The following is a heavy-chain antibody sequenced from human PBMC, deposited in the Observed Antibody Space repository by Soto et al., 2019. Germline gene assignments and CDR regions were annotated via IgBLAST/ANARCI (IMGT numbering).Heavy chain of an antibody. CDR2: ISYDGSNK. Sequence: PGGSLRLSCAASGFTFSSYGMHWVRQAPGKGLEWVAVISYDGSNKYYADSVKGRFTISRDNSKNTLYLQMNSLRAEDTAVYYCAKDGLLWFGELFNNWFDPWGQGTLVTVSS. V-gene: IGHV3-30*18. CDR3: AKDGLLWFGELFNNWFDP. J-gene: IGHJ5*02. CDR1: GFTFSSYG. D-gene: IGHD3-10*01.